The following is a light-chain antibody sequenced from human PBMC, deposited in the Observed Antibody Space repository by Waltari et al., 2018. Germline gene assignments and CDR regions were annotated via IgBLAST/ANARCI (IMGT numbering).Light chain of an antibody. V-gene: IGLV2-11*01. Sequence: QSALTQPRSVSGSPGKSVTIPCTGTNRAVGGYDFVSCYQQYPGKAPKLIIYDVYKRPPGVPDRFSGSKSGNTASLSISGLLNEDEADFYCCSYAGADSSVLFGGGTTLTVL. CDR2: DVY. CDR1: NRAVGGYDF. CDR3: CSYAGADSSVL. J-gene: IGLJ2*01.